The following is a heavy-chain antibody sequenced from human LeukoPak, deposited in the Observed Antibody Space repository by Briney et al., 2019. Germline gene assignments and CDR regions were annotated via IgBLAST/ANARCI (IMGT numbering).Heavy chain of an antibody. V-gene: IGHV4-39*01. J-gene: IGHJ4*02. D-gene: IGHD4-17*01. CDR2: IYYSGIT. Sequence: SETLSLTCTVSGGSISSSSYSWVWIRQPPGKGLECIWTIYYSGITYKNPSLKSRVTISIDTSRNQFSLTLTSVTAADTAVYYCARRGPTVVVDYWGQGTLVTVSS. CDR1: GGSISSSSYS. CDR3: ARRGPTVVVDY.